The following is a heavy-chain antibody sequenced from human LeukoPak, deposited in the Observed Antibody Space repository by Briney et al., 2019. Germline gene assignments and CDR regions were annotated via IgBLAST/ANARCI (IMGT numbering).Heavy chain of an antibody. CDR2: IRSKANSYAT. CDR1: RFTFSDSA. Sequence: QSGGSLKLSCAASRFTFSDSAMHWVRQASGKGLEWVGRIRSKANSYATAYAASVEGRFIISRDDSKNTVYLQMNSLKTDDTAVYYCANRGDQHYWGQGTLVTVSS. V-gene: IGHV3-73*01. J-gene: IGHJ4*02. CDR3: ANRGDQHY. D-gene: IGHD1-14*01.